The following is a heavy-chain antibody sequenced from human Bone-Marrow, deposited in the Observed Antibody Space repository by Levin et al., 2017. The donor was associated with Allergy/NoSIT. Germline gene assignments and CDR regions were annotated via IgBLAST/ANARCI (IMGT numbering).Heavy chain of an antibody. V-gene: IGHV3-30-3*01. J-gene: IGHJ4*02. CDR2: ISYDGNNE. CDR1: EFTFSPYA. Sequence: PGGSLRLSCAASEFTFSPYAMHWVRQAPGKGLEWMAVISYDGNNEYYADSVKCRFTISRDNSKNTLFLQMNSLRAADTAVYFWARAAGDSGGYYFDYWGQGTLVTVSS. CDR3: ARAAGDSGGYYFDY. D-gene: IGHD3-22*01.